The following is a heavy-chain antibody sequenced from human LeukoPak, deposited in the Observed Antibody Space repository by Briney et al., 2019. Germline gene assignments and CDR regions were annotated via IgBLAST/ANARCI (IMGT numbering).Heavy chain of an antibody. V-gene: IGHV3-11*01. CDR2: ISSSSSTI. CDR1: GFAFSDYY. D-gene: IGHD1-26*01. CDR3: AREIRGYSYFDY. Sequence: GGSLRLSCAASGFAFSDYYMNWIRQAPGKGLEWVSYISSSSSTIYYADSAKGRFTISRDNAKNSLYLQMNSLRAEDTAVYYCAREIRGYSYFDYWGQGTLVTVSS. J-gene: IGHJ4*02.